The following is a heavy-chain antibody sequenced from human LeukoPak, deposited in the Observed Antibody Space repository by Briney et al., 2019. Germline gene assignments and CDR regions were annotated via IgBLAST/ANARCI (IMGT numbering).Heavy chain of an antibody. D-gene: IGHD1-26*01. J-gene: IGHJ4*02. V-gene: IGHV3-15*01. Sequence: GGSLRLSCAASGFTFSNAWMGWVRQAPGKGLEGVGRIQRKIEGGTADYAAPVKGRFTISRDDSTSTLLLQMNSLKTEDTAVYYCAAGVGTSDVDYWGQGTLVTVSS. CDR2: IQRKIEGGTA. CDR3: AAGVGTSDVDY. CDR1: GFTFSNAW.